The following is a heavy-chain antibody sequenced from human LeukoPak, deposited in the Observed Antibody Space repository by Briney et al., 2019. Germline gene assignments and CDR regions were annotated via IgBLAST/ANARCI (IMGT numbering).Heavy chain of an antibody. D-gene: IGHD3-10*01. CDR3: ARDLGFLALYGSGSYHTFNGAHSDDY. J-gene: IGHJ4*02. CDR1: GYTFTGHY. V-gene: IGHV1-2*02. Sequence: ASVKVSCKASGYTFTGHYMHWVRQAPGQGLEWMGWINPNSGGTNYAQNFQGKVTMTRDTSISTAYMELSRLRSDDTAVYYCARDLGFLALYGSGSYHTFNGAHSDDYWGQGTLVTVS. CDR2: INPNSGGT.